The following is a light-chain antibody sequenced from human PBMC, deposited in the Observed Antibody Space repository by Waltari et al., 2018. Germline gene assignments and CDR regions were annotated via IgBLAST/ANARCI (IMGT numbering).Light chain of an antibody. V-gene: IGLV2-11*01. J-gene: IGLJ1*01. Sequence: QSPLTQPRSVSGSPGQSVPISCTGTISDVAGYNYVSWYQQHPGNAPKLLIYDVSKRPSGVPDRFSGSKSGNTASLTISGLQPEDEADYYCCSYADSYTYVFGTGTEVTVL. CDR3: CSYADSYTYV. CDR1: ISDVAGYNY. CDR2: DVS.